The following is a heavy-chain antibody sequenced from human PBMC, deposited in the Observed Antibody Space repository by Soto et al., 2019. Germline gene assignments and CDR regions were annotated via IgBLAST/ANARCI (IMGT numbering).Heavy chain of an antibody. D-gene: IGHD3-22*01. CDR2: INHSGST. CDR3: ARGRAHDSSGYLGMDV. V-gene: IGHV4-34*01. J-gene: IGHJ6*02. CDR1: GGSFSGYY. Sequence: QVQLQQWGAGLLKPSETLSLTCAVYGGSFSGYYWSWIRQPPGKGLEWIGEINHSGSTNYNPSLKRRVTISVDTSKNQFSLKLSSVTAADTAVYYCARGRAHDSSGYLGMDVWGQGTTVTVSS.